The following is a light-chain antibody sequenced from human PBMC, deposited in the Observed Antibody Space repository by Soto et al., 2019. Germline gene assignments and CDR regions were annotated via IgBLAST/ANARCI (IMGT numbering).Light chain of an antibody. CDR2: DVS. CDR3: SSYASNSTRYV. Sequence: QSVLTQPASVSGSPGQSITISCTGTSSDVGGYNYVSWYQQHPGKAPKLMIYDVSNRPSGVSNRFSGSKSGNTASLTISGLQAEDEAAYDCSSYASNSTRYVFGTRTKVNVL. V-gene: IGLV2-14*01. J-gene: IGLJ1*01. CDR1: SSDVGGYNY.